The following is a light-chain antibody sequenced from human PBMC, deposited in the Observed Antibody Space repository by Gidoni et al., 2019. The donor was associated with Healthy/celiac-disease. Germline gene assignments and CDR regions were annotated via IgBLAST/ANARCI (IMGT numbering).Light chain of an antibody. CDR2: AAS. CDR3: QQSYSTPRT. V-gene: IGKV1-39*01. Sequence: DIQMTQSPSSRSASVGDRVTITCRASQSLSSYLNWYQQKPGKAPKLLSYAASSLESGVPSRFSGSGSGTDFTLTISSLQPEDFATYYCQQSYSTPRTFGQGTKVEIK. CDR1: QSLSSY. J-gene: IGKJ1*01.